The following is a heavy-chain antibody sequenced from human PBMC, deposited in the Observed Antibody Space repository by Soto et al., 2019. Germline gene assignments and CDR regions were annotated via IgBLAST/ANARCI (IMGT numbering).Heavy chain of an antibody. CDR2: IYYSGST. D-gene: IGHD4-17*01. J-gene: IGHJ4*02. V-gene: IGHV4-31*03. CDR3: ARERGGSVGTVTTRPIDY. CDR1: GGSISSGGYY. Sequence: QVQLQESGPGLVKPSQTLSLTCTVSGGSISSGGYYWSWIRQHPGKGLEWIGYIYYSGSTYYNPSLKSRVTISVDTSKNQFSLKLSSVTAADTAVYYCARERGGSVGTVTTRPIDYWGQGTLVTVSS.